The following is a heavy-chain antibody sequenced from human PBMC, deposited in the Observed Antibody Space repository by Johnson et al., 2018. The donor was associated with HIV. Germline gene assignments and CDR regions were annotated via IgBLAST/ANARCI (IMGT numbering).Heavy chain of an antibody. V-gene: IGHV3-30*04. CDR3: AKGALSGSFDAFDI. J-gene: IGHJ3*02. Sequence: QVQLVESGGGVVQPGRSLRLSCAASGFTFSSYAMHWVRQAPGKGLEWVAVISYDGSNKYYADSVKGRFTISRDNSKNTLYVQMNRLRAEDTAVYYCAKGALSGSFDAFDIWGQGTMVTVSS. CDR2: ISYDGSNK. CDR1: GFTFSSYA. D-gene: IGHD1-26*01.